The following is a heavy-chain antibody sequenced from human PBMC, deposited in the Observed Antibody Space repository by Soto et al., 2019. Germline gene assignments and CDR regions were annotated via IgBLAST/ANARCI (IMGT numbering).Heavy chain of an antibody. CDR1: GFTFSSYA. D-gene: IGHD6-13*01. V-gene: IGHV3-23*01. CDR2: ISGSGGST. Sequence: EVQLLESGGGLVQPGGSLRLSCAASGFTFSSYAMSWVRQAPGKGLEWVSAISGSGGSTYYADSVKGRFTISRDNSKNTLYLQMTSPRAEATAVYYCAKYKKSAAGSIHFDYWGQGTLVTVSS. CDR3: AKYKKSAAGSIHFDY. J-gene: IGHJ4*02.